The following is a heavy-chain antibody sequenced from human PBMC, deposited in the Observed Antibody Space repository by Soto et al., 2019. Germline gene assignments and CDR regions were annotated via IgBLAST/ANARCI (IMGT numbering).Heavy chain of an antibody. D-gene: IGHD7-27*01. CDR1: NDSISTYY. V-gene: IGHV4-59*08. CDR2: IYCSGST. CDR3: ARPGRDWGALHY. Sequence: QVQLQESGPGLVKPSETLSLTCTVSNDSISTYYWTWIRQPPGKGLEWIGFIYCSGSTNYNPAHQSRVTISVDTSKNHFSLKMNSVTAADTAVYYCARPGRDWGALHYWGQGTLVTVSS. J-gene: IGHJ4*02.